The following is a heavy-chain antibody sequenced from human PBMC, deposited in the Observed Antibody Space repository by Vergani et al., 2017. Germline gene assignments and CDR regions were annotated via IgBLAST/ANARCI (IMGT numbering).Heavy chain of an antibody. D-gene: IGHD1-20*01. V-gene: IGHV1-46*01. Sequence: QVQVVQSGAEVKKSGASVKVSCKTSGYTFSNYYMHWVRQAPGQGLEWMGIINPSGGHTNYAQKFQGRVTMTRDTSTSTVYMELSSLRSEDTAIYYCARVREYNWNDVLDWFDPWGQGTLVTVSS. J-gene: IGHJ5*02. CDR1: GYTFSNYY. CDR3: ARVREYNWNDVLDWFDP. CDR2: INPSGGHT.